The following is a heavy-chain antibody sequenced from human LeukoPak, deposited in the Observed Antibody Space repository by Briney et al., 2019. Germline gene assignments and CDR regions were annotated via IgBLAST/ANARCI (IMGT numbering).Heavy chain of an antibody. CDR3: ARARYRGYSYGYYFDY. V-gene: IGHV3-11*01. Sequence: KPGGSLRLSCAASGFTFSDYYMSWIRQAPGKGLEWVSYISSSSTIYYADSVKGRFTISRDNAKNSLYLQMNSLRAEDTAVYYCARARYRGYSYGYYFDYWGQGTLVTVSS. D-gene: IGHD5-18*01. CDR1: GFTFSDYY. CDR2: ISSSSTI. J-gene: IGHJ4*02.